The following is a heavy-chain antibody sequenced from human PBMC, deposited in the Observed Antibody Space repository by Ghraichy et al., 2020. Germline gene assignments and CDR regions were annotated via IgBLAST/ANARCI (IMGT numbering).Heavy chain of an antibody. V-gene: IGHV4-31*03. CDR3: ARGGMTTVNLYYFDY. J-gene: IGHJ4*02. D-gene: IGHD4-11*01. CDR2: IYYSGST. Sequence: SETLSFTCTVSGGSISSGGYYWSWIRQHPGKGLEWIGYIYYSGSTYYNPSLKSRVTISVDTSKNQFSLKLSSVTAADTAVYYCARGGMTTVNLYYFDYWGQGTLVTVSS. CDR1: GGSISSGGYY.